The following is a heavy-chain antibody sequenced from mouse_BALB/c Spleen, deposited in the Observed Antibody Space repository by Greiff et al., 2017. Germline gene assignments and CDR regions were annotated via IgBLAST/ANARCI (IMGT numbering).Heavy chain of an antibody. CDR2: SSSGSSTI. CDR3: ATPDGSSPAWFAD. D-gene: IGHD1-1*01. V-gene: IGHV5-17*02. Sequence: EVQRVESGGGLVQPGGSRKLSCAASGFTFSSFGMHWVRQAPEKGLEWVAYSSSGSSTIYYADTVKGRFTISRDNPKNTLFLQRTSLRSEDTAMYYCATPDGSSPAWFADWGQGTLVTVAA. J-gene: IGHJ3*01. CDR1: GFTFSSFG.